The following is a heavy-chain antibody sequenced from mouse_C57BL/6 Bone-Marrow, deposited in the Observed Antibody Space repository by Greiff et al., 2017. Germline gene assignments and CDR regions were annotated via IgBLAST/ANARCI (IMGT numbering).Heavy chain of an antibody. CDR2: IDPEDGET. Sequence: VQLQQSGAELVKPGASVKLSCTASGFNIKDYYMPWVKQRTEQGLEWIGRIDPEDGETKYAPTFQGKATITADTSSNTAYLQLSSLTSEDTAVYYCARRYYGNYVLFAYWGQGTLVTVSA. J-gene: IGHJ3*01. D-gene: IGHD2-1*01. CDR1: GFNIKDYY. CDR3: ARRYYGNYVLFAY. V-gene: IGHV14-2*01.